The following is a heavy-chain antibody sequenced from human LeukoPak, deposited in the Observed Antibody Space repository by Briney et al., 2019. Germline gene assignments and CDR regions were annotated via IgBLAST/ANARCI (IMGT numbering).Heavy chain of an antibody. Sequence: GGSLRRSCAASGFTVSSNYMNWVRQAPGKGLEWVSVIYSGGSTYYADSVKGRFTISRDNSKNTLYLQMNSLRAEDTAVYYCARYGLGAHAFDIWGQGTMVTVSS. D-gene: IGHD3/OR15-3a*01. CDR2: IYSGGST. V-gene: IGHV3-66*01. J-gene: IGHJ3*02. CDR3: ARYGLGAHAFDI. CDR1: GFTVSSNY.